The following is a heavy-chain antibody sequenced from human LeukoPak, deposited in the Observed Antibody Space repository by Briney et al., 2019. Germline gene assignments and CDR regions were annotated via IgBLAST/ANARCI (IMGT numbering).Heavy chain of an antibody. CDR1: GFTFSNAR. D-gene: IGHD3-10*01. V-gene: IGHV3-15*01. CDR2: IKSKTDGGTT. J-gene: IGHJ3*02. Sequence: GGSLRLSCAASGFTFSNARMSWVRQAPGKGLEWVGRIKSKTDGGTTDYAAPVKGRFTISRDDSKNTLYLQMNSLKTEDTAVYYCSRVPNYYGPGTQGDAFDIWGQGTMVSVSS. CDR3: SRVPNYYGPGTQGDAFDI.